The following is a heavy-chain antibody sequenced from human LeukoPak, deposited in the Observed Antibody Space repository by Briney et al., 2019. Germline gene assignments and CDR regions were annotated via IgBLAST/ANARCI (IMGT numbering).Heavy chain of an antibody. CDR1: GFTFSSSW. CDR3: ARGPLDSFDI. V-gene: IGHV3-7*01. J-gene: IGHJ3*02. Sequence: GGSLRLSCAASGFTFSSSWMSWVRQAPGKGLEWVANIQQDGSDKYYVDSVKGRFTISRDNAKNSLYLQMNSLRVEDTAVYYCARGPLDSFDIWGQGTMVTVSS. CDR2: IQQDGSDK.